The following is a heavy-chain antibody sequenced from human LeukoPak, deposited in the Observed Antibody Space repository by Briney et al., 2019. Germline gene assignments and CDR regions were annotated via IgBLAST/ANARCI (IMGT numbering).Heavy chain of an antibody. V-gene: IGHV4-31*03. CDR2: IYYSGST. CDR3: ARDSLSHWFDP. Sequence: SETLSLTCTVSGGSISSGGYYWSWIRQHPGKGLEWIGYIYYSGSTYYNPSLKSRVTISVDMSKNQFSLKLSSVTAADTAVYYCARDSLSHWFDPWGQGTLVTVSS. J-gene: IGHJ5*02. CDR1: GGSISSGGYY.